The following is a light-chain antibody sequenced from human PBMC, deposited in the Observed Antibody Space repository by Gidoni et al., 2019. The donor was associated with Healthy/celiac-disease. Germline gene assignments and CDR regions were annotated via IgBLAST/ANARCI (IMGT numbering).Light chain of an antibody. Sequence: EIVFTQSPGTLSLSPGERATLSCRASQSVSSSYLAWYQQKPGQAPRLLIYGASSRATGIPDRFSGSGSGTDFTLTISRLEPEDFAVYYCQQHYRTFGQGTKVEIK. CDR1: QSVSSSY. CDR3: QQHYRT. CDR2: GAS. J-gene: IGKJ1*01. V-gene: IGKV3-20*01.